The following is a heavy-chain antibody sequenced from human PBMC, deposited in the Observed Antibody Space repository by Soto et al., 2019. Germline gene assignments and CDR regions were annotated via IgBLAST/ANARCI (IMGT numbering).Heavy chain of an antibody. CDR3: ARTGNGAYYSLDQ. J-gene: IGHJ4*01. V-gene: IGHV3-53*01. D-gene: IGHD3-22*01. Sequence: EVQLVESGGGSIQPGGSLRLSCAASGFTVSKNYMTWVRQAPGKGLEWVSVIYSGGSTYYADSVKGRFTISRDDSKNTVFLQMKSLRAEDTAVYYCARTGNGAYYSLDQWGHGTLVTVSS. CDR1: GFTVSKNY. CDR2: IYSGGST.